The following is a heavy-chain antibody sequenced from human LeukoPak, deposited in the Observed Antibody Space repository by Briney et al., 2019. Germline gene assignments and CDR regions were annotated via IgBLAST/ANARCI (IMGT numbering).Heavy chain of an antibody. V-gene: IGHV3-21*01. CDR3: ARVGYCSGGSCYMSRGFDY. Sequence: GGSLRLSCVASGFPFSSYWMTWVRQAPGKGLEWVSSISSSSSYIYYADSVKGRFTISRDNAKNSLYLQMNSLRAEDTAVYYCARVGYCSGGSCYMSRGFDYWGQGTLVTVSS. CDR2: ISSSSSYI. CDR1: GFPFSSYW. D-gene: IGHD2-15*01. J-gene: IGHJ4*02.